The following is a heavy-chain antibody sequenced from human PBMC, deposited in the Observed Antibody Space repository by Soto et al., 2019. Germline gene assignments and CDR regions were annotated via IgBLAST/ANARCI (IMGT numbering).Heavy chain of an antibody. J-gene: IGHJ5*02. V-gene: IGHV4-4*07. CDR1: GGSISGYY. D-gene: IGHD1-26*01. CDR2: IYTSGST. Sequence: QVQVQESGPGLVKPSETLSLTCTVSGGSISGYYWSWIRQPAGRGLEWIGHIYTSGSTTYNPSLKSRVTMSVDTSKNQFSLKLSSVTAADTAVYYCARHRTTSDWFDPWGQGTLVTVSS. CDR3: ARHRTTSDWFDP.